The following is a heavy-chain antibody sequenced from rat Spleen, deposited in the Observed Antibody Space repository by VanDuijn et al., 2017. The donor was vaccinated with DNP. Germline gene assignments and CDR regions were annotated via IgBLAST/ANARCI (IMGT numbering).Heavy chain of an antibody. D-gene: IGHD3-1*01. CDR1: GFTFSDHN. Sequence: EVQLVESGGGLVQSGRSLKLSCAASGFTFSDHNMAWVRQVPKKGLEWVASSSYDGSRVHYRDSVKGRFTISRDNAKSTLYLQMDSLRSEDTATYYCASPLTADYWGQGVMVTVSS. V-gene: IGHV5-7*01. CDR3: ASPLTADY. J-gene: IGHJ2*01. CDR2: SSYDGSRV.